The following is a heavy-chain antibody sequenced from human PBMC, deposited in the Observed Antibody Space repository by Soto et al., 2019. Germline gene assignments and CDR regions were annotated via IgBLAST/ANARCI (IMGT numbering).Heavy chain of an antibody. D-gene: IGHD5-18*01. J-gene: IGHJ4*02. Sequence: SETLSLTCAVYGGSFSGYYWSWIRQPPGKGLEWIGEINHSGSTNYNPSLKSRVTISVDTSKNQFSLKLSSVTAADTAVYYCARYKRWYGYGPTFDYWGQGTLVTVSS. CDR3: ARYKRWYGYGPTFDY. CDR1: GGSFSGYY. CDR2: INHSGST. V-gene: IGHV4-34*01.